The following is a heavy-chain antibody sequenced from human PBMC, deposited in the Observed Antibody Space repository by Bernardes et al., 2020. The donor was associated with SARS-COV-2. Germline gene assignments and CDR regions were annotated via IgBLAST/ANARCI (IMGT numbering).Heavy chain of an antibody. CDR3: TRGPISGYGSFGV. J-gene: IGHJ4*02. Sequence: GGSLRLSCEASGFSSGDHWMHWVRQAPGKGLVWVARINAVGGTTNYADSVKGRFTISRDNAKNTLYLQMRSLSAEDTAVYYCTRGPISGYGSFGVWGQGTLVTVSS. V-gene: IGHV3-74*01. CDR1: GFSSGDHW. CDR2: INAVGGTT. D-gene: IGHD3-22*01.